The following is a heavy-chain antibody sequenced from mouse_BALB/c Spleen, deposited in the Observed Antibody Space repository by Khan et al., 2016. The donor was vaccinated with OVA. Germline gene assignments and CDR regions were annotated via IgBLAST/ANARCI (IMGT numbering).Heavy chain of an antibody. CDR3: ARMNGNSLFWFFDV. Sequence: QVTLKESGPGILQPSQTLSLTCSFSGFSLNTSGMGVGWIRQPSGKGLEWLTHIWRDNVKRYNPALESRLTISKDTSSSPVFLKIASVDSADTATYYGARMNGNSLFWFFDVWGAGTSVTVSS. CDR2: IWRDNVK. D-gene: IGHD1-1*01. J-gene: IGHJ1*01. CDR1: GFSLNTSGMG. V-gene: IGHV8-8*01.